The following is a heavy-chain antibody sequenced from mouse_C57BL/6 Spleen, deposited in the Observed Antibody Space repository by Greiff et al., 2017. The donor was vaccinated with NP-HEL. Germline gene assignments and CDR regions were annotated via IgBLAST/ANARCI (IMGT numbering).Heavy chain of an antibody. D-gene: IGHD1-1*01. CDR1: GYAFTNYL. V-gene: IGHV1-54*01. CDR2: SNPGSGGT. CDR3: ARSTVVATDYAMDY. Sequence: VQLQQSGAELVRPGTSVKVSCKASGYAFTNYLIEWVKQRPGQGLEWIGVSNPGSGGTNYNEKFKGKAKLTADKSSSTAYMQLSSLTSEDSAVYVWARSTVVATDYAMDYWGQGTSVTVAS. J-gene: IGHJ4*01.